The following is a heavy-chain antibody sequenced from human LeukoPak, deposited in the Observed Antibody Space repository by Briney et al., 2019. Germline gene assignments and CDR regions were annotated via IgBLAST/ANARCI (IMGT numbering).Heavy chain of an antibody. V-gene: IGHV4-31*03. CDR1: GGSISSGGYY. CDR2: IYYSGST. CDR3: ATALRDRRLNWFDP. Sequence: PSETLSLTCTVSGGSISSGGYYWSWIRQHPGKGLEWIGYIYYSGSTYYNPSLKSRVTISVDTSKNQFSLKLSSVTAADTAVYYCATALRDRRLNWFDPWGQGTLVTVSS. J-gene: IGHJ5*02.